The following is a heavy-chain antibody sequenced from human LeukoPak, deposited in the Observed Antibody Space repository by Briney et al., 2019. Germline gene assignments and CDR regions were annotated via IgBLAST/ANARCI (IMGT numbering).Heavy chain of an antibody. Sequence: SVKVSCKASGGTFSSYAISWVRQAPGQGLEWMGRIIPIFGIANYAQKFQGRVTITADKSTSTAYMEPSSLRSEDTAVYYCARYYYDSSGFSQTFFDCWGQGTLVTVSS. D-gene: IGHD3-22*01. CDR1: GGTFSSYA. J-gene: IGHJ4*02. V-gene: IGHV1-69*04. CDR2: IIPIFGIA. CDR3: ARYYYDSSGFSQTFFDC.